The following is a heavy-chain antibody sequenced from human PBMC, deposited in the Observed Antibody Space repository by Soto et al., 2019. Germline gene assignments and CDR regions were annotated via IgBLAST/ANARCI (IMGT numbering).Heavy chain of an antibody. CDR3: ARDKITGLFDY. V-gene: IGHV4-34*01. Sequence: QVQLQQWGAGLLKLSEPLSLTCAVYGGSFSGYSWPGIRQPPGTGRGWIGEINHSGSTNYTPSLKSRVTISVDTSKNQFSLKLTSVTAADTAVYYCARDKITGLFDYWGQGTLVTVSS. D-gene: IGHD2-8*02. J-gene: IGHJ4*02. CDR2: INHSGST. CDR1: GGSFSGYS.